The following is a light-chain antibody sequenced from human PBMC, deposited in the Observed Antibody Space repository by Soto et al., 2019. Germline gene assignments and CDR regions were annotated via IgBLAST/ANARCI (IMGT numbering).Light chain of an antibody. CDR3: QHYNSYSEA. CDR2: KAS. CDR1: QSVSTY. Sequence: DIQMTQSPSSLSASVGDRVTITFLASQSVSTYLNWYQQKPGKAPKLLIYKASSLESGVPSRFSGSGSGAEFTLTISSLQPDDFATYYCQHYNSYSEACGQGTKGDIK. J-gene: IGKJ1*01. V-gene: IGKV1-5*03.